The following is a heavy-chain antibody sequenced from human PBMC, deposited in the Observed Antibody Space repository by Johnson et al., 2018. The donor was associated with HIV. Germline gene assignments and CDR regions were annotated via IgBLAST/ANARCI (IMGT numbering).Heavy chain of an antibody. Sequence: QEQLVESGGGLVKSGGSLRLSCAASGFTFSDYYMSWIRQAPGKGLEWVSYISSSGSTIYYADSVKGRFTISRDNAKNSLYLQMNSLRAEDTAVYYCARDPFTVQQLVNFDAFDIWGQGTMVTVSS. CDR2: ISSSGSTI. J-gene: IGHJ3*02. D-gene: IGHD6-13*01. CDR3: ARDPFTVQQLVNFDAFDI. CDR1: GFTFSDYY. V-gene: IGHV3-11*04.